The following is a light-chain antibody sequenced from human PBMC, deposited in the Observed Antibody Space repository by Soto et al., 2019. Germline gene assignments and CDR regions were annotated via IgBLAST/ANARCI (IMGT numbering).Light chain of an antibody. CDR1: TGAVTSDSY. V-gene: IGLV7-43*01. CDR3: LLYSGRAQV. Sequence: QTVVTQEPSLTVSPGGTVTLTCASSTGAVTSDSYPNWIQQKPGQAPRGLIHSTDKKHSWTPARFSGSLLGGKAALTLSGVQPEDEGDYYCLLYSGRAQVFGGGTKVTVL. CDR2: STD. J-gene: IGLJ2*01.